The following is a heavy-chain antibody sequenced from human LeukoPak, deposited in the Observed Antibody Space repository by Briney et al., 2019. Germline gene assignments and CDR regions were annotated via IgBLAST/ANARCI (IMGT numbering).Heavy chain of an antibody. CDR2: IYYSGST. J-gene: IGHJ3*01. CDR3: DSPQNTQRVGSDGFYL. V-gene: IGHV4-39*03. CDR1: GGSISSSSYY. D-gene: IGHD6-25*01. Sequence: SETLSLICTVSGGSISSSSYYWGWIRQPPGKGLERLGSIYYSGSTYYNPSLKSRVTISVDTSKNQFSLKLSSVTATDTATYLYDSPQNTQRVGSDGFYLWGQGTLVTVSS.